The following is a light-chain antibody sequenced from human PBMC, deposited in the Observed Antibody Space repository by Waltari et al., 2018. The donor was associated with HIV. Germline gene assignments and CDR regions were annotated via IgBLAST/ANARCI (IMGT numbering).Light chain of an antibody. V-gene: IGLV1-47*01. Sequence: QSVLTQPPSASGTPGQRVTISCSGSSSNIGSNYVYWYQQLPGTAPKLLIYRNNPRPSGVPDRFSGSKSGTSASLAISGLRSEDEADYYCAAWDDSLSGHVVFGGGTKLPVL. CDR1: SSNIGSNY. CDR3: AAWDDSLSGHVV. J-gene: IGLJ2*01. CDR2: RNN.